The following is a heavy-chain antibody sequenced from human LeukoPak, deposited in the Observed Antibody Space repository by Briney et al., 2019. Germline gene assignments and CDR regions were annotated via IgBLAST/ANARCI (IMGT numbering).Heavy chain of an antibody. CDR3: ARGGTSAAGIDY. CDR1: GFNFRSNG. J-gene: IGHJ4*02. V-gene: IGHV3-33*07. CDR2: IWYDGSNK. D-gene: IGHD6-13*01. Sequence: PGRSLRLSCAASGFNFRSNGMYWVRQAPGKGLEWVAVIWYDGSNKYYGDSVKGRFTVSRDNSKNTLYLQMNSLRAEDTAVYYCARGGTSAAGIDYWGQGTLVTVSS.